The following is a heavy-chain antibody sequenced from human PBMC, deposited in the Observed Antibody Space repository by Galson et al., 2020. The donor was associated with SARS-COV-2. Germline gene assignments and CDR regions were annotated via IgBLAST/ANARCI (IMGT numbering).Heavy chain of an antibody. V-gene: IGHV4-28*01. D-gene: IGHD5-18*01. CDR1: GFSVSSSNW. CDR3: ARSGGYSRRVDL. J-gene: IGHJ4*02. Sequence: ASETLSLACAVSGFSVSSSNWWGWIRQPPGKGLAWIGYIYFSGTTYYNPSLKSRLTMSIDTSKNQFSLKLSSVTAVDTAVYYCARSGGYSRRVDLRGQGTLVTVSS. CDR2: IYFSGTT.